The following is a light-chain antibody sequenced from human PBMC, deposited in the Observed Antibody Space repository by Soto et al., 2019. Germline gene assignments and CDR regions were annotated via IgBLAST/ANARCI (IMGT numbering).Light chain of an antibody. J-gene: IGLJ2*01. V-gene: IGLV2-23*01. CDR1: SSDVGSYAL. CDR3: CSYAGSSAVV. CDR2: EGS. Sequence: QSALTQPASVSGSPGQSITISCTGTSSDVGSYALVSWFQQHPGKAPKVIIYEGSKRPSGVSNRFSGSNSGNTASQTISGLQAEDESDYYCCSYAGSSAVVFGGGTKLTVL.